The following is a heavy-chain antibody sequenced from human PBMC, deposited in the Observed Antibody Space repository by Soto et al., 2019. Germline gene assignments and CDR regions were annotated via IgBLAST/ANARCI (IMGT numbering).Heavy chain of an antibody. D-gene: IGHD6-19*01. CDR3: AIGRISQCPVRHFVY. CDR2: INHSGST. Sequence: LWGTLSLTCAVYGGSFSGYYWSWIRQPPGKGLEWIGEINHSGSTNYNPSLKSRVTISVDTSKNQFSLKPRSVTAADTAVYYCAIGRISQCPVRHFVYRGQAPLVSVPP. V-gene: IGHV4-34*01. CDR1: GGSFSGYY. J-gene: IGHJ4*02.